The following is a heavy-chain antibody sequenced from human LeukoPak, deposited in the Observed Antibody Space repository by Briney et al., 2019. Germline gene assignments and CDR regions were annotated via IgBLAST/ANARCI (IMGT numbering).Heavy chain of an antibody. J-gene: IGHJ6*04. V-gene: IGHV3-23*01. CDR3: AKGLYCSSTSCSTHYYYYYGMDV. CDR1: GFTFSSYA. Sequence: GGSLRLSCAASGFTFSSYAMSWVRQAPGKGLEWVSAISGSGGSTYYADSVKGRFTISRDDSKNTLYLQMNSLRAEDTAVYYCAKGLYCSSTSCSTHYYYYYGMDVWGKGTTVTVSS. CDR2: ISGSGGST. D-gene: IGHD2-2*01.